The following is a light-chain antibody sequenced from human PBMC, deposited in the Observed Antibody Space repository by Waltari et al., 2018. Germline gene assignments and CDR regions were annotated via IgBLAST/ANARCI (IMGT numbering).Light chain of an antibody. V-gene: IGLV2-8*01. CDR3: NSYVGSTLFYV. J-gene: IGLJ1*01. Sequence: QSALPQPPSASGSPGQSVTISCTGTSSDVGRYKYVSWYQQHPGKAPKLIIYEVSKRPSGVPDRFSGSKSGNTASLTVSGLQAEDEADYYCNSYVGSTLFYVFGTGTKVTVV. CDR2: EVS. CDR1: SSDVGRYKY.